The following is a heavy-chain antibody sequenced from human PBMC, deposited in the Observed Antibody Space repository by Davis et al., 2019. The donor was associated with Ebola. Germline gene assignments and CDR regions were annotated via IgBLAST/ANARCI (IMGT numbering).Heavy chain of an antibody. CDR3: ARDRYSSSWYAYYYYYMDV. CDR1: GFTFSSYW. V-gene: IGHV3-7*01. J-gene: IGHJ6*03. D-gene: IGHD6-13*01. CDR2: IKQDGSEK. Sequence: PAGSLRLPCAASGFTFSSYWMSWVRQAPGKGLEWVANIKQDGSEKYYVDSVKGRFTISRDNAKNSLYLQMNSLRAEDTAVYYCARDRYSSSWYAYYYYYMDVWGKGTTVTVSS.